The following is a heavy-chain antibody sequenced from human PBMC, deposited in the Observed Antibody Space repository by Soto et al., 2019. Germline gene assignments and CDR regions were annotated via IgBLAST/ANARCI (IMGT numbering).Heavy chain of an antibody. CDR1: GFTFSDST. CDR3: GVRAQYSSGQWRMDV. J-gene: IGHJ6*02. V-gene: IGHV3-73*02. CDR2: IRSEANSYAT. Sequence: EVQLVESGGGLVQPGGSLKLSCAASGFTFSDSTIHWVRQASGKGLEWVGRIRSEANSYATAYTASVKGRFTISRDDSNNTAYLQINSLNTEDPAVYYCGVRAQYSSGQWRMDVWGQGTTVPVSS. D-gene: IGHD6-19*01.